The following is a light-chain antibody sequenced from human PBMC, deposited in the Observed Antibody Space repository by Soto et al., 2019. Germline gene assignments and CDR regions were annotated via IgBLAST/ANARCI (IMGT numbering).Light chain of an antibody. CDR3: QQYVSSPQT. CDR1: QSVSSSY. V-gene: IGKV3-20*01. J-gene: IGKJ1*01. CDR2: GAS. Sequence: EIVLTQSPGTLSLSPGERATLSCRASQSVSSSYLAWYQQKPGQAPRLLIYGASSRATGIPDRFSGSGSGTDFTLPISRLEPEDFAVYYCQQYVSSPQTFGQGPKVEIK.